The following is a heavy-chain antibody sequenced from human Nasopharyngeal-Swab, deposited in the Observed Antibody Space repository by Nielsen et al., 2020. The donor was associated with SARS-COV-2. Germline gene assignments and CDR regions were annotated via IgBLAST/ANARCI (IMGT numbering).Heavy chain of an antibody. CDR2: ISSNGGST. V-gene: IGHV3-64D*06. CDR1: GFTFSSYA. CDR3: VKEGRFGELNY. Sequence: GGPLRLSCSASGFTFSSYAMHWVRQAPGKGLEYVSAISSNGGSTYYADSVKGRFTISRDNSKNTLYLQMSSLRAEDTAVYYCVKEGRFGELNYWGQGTLVTVSS. D-gene: IGHD3-10*01. J-gene: IGHJ4*02.